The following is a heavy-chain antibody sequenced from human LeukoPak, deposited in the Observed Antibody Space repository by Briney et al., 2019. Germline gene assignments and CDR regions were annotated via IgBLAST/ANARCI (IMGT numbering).Heavy chain of an antibody. J-gene: IGHJ5*02. CDR1: GYSISSGYY. CDR3: ARHPARYCSSISCYNNWFDP. D-gene: IGHD2-2*02. Sequence: PSETLSLTCAVSGYSISSGYYWGWIRQPPGKGLEWIGSIYHSGSTYYNPSLKSRVTISVDTSKNQFSLKLSSVTAADTAVYYCARHPARYCSSISCYNNWFDPWGQGTLATVSS. V-gene: IGHV4-38-2*01. CDR2: IYHSGST.